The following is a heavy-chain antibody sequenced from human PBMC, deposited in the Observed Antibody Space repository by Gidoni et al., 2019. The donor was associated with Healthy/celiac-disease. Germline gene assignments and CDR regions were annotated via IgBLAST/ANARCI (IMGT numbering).Heavy chain of an antibody. Sequence: QVQLQQWGAGLLKPSETLSLTCAVYGGSFSGYYWRWIRQPPGKGLEWIGEINHSGSTNYNPSLKSRVTISVDTSKNQFSLKLSSVTAADTAVYYCARGVRLSRYYYGSGSYAYWGQGTLVTVSS. CDR1: GGSFSGYY. J-gene: IGHJ4*02. CDR3: ARGVRLSRYYYGSGSYAY. D-gene: IGHD3-10*01. V-gene: IGHV4-34*01. CDR2: INHSGST.